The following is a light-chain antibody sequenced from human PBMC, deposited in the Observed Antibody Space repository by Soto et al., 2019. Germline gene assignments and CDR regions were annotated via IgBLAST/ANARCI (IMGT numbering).Light chain of an antibody. J-gene: IGKJ1*01. CDR2: KAS. CDR1: QTISSW. Sequence: DFPMTQSPSTLSGSVGDRVTITCRASQTISSWLAWYQQKPGKAPKLLIYKASTVKSGVPSSFSGSGSGTEFTLTISNLQPDDFATYYCQHYNSYSEAFGQGTKVELK. CDR3: QHYNSYSEA. V-gene: IGKV1-5*03.